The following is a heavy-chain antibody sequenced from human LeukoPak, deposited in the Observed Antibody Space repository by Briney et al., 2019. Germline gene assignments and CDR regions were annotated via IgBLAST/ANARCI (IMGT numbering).Heavy chain of an antibody. CDR1: GYTFTSYG. V-gene: IGHV1-69*13. Sequence: GASVKVSCKASGYTFTSYGISWVRQAPGQGLEWMGGIIPMFGIANYAQKFQGRVTITADESTSTAYMELSSLRSEDTAVYYCARDRPYTGGWRGFDYWGQGTLVTVSS. CDR3: ARDRPYTGGWRGFDY. CDR2: IIPMFGIA. D-gene: IGHD6-19*01. J-gene: IGHJ4*02.